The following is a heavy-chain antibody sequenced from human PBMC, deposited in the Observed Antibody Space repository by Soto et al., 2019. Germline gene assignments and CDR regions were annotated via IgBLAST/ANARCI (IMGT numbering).Heavy chain of an antibody. V-gene: IGHV3-66*04. D-gene: IGHD1-26*01. CDR2: IYTDGRT. CDR3: ARHVGFYWYFDL. J-gene: IGHJ2*01. Sequence: EMQLVESGGGLVQPGGSLRLSCAASGFTVSDSYMGWVRQAPGKGLDWVSSIYTDGRTYYADSVRGRFAISTDNSKDTLYLQMNNLGADDTAIYYCARHVGFYWYFDLWGRGTLVTVSS. CDR1: GFTVSDSY.